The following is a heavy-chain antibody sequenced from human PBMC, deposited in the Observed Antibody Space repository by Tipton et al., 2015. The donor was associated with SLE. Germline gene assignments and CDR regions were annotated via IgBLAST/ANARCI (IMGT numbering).Heavy chain of an antibody. V-gene: IGHV5-51*03. CDR1: GYTFTDYW. CDR3: VIGIWGPIDC. CDR2: IYPGDSET. J-gene: IGHJ4*02. D-gene: IGHD7-27*01. Sequence: QLVQSGAEVKKPGESLEISCKGFGYTFTDYWIGWVRQMPGKGLEWMGIIYPGDSETRYSPSFQGQVTISADKSITTAYLQWNILKASDTDMYYCVIGIWGPIDCWGQGTLVTVSS.